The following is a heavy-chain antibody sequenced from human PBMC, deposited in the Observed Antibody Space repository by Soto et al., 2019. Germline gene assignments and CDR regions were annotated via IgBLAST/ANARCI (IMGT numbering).Heavy chain of an antibody. V-gene: IGHV3-21*01. CDR2: ISSSSSYI. J-gene: IGHJ4*02. CDR3: ARVVSSSWSPSTY. CDR1: GFTFSSYS. Sequence: PGGSLRLSCAASGFTFSSYSMNWVRQAPGKGLEWVSSISSSSSYIYYADSVKGRFTTSRDNAKNSLYLQMNSLRAEDTAVYYCARVVSSSWSPSTYWGQGTLVTVSS. D-gene: IGHD6-13*01.